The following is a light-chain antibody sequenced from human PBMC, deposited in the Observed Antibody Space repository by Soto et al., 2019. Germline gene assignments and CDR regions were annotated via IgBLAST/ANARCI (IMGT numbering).Light chain of an antibody. V-gene: IGLV2-11*01. CDR1: SSYVGGYNY. J-gene: IGLJ1*01. CDR2: NFN. CDR3: CSYVGSYNYV. Sequence: QSALTQPRSVSGSPGQSVTISCTGTSSYVGGYNYVSWYQPHPGKAPQLLIFNFNRRPSGVPDRFSGSTSGNTPSLTISGLQAEDEADYYCCSYVGSYNYVFGTGTKVTVL.